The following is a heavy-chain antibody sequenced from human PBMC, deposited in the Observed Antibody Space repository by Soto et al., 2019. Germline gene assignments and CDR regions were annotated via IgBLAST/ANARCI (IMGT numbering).Heavy chain of an antibody. CDR3: ARRRIRGHDAFDI. CDR2: IYHSGST. Sequence: SGTLPLSVVFCRCAISSSHCLSIFREPPGKGLEWIGEIYHSGSTNYNPSLKSRVTISVDKSKNQFSLKLSSVTAADTAVYYCARRRIRGHDAFDIWGQGTMVTVSS. D-gene: IGHD3-3*02. J-gene: IGHJ3*02. V-gene: IGHV4-4*02. CDR1: RCAISSSHC.